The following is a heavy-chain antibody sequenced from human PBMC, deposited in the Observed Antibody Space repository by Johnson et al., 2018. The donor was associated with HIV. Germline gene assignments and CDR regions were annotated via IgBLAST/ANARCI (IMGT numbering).Heavy chain of an antibody. CDR2: IQYDGSDK. Sequence: QVQLVESGGGVVQPGGSLRLSCAASGFTFRSNGMHWVRQAPGKGLEWVTFIQYDGSDKSYADSVKGRFTVSRDNSKNTLYLQMNSRRGEDTAMYYCAKDGGRWSYSFDVWGQGTMVSVSS. CDR3: AKDGGRWSYSFDV. D-gene: IGHD3-16*01. J-gene: IGHJ3*01. V-gene: IGHV3-30*02. CDR1: GFTFRSNG.